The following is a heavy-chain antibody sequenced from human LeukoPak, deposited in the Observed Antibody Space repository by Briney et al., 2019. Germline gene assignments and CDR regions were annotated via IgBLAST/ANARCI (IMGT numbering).Heavy chain of an antibody. J-gene: IGHJ4*02. CDR3: AREGYGGDY. CDR1: GFSFSSYW. CDR2: IKQDGSDK. Sequence: PGGSLRLSCAASGFSFSSYWMSWVRQAPGKGLEWVANIKQDGSDKYYVDSVRGRFTISRDNAKNSLYLQMNSLRAEGTAVYYCAREGYGGDYWGQGTLVTVSS. V-gene: IGHV3-7*05. D-gene: IGHD1-26*01.